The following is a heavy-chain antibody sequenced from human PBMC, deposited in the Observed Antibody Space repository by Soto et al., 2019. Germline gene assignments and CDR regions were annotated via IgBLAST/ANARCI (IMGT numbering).Heavy chain of an antibody. CDR1: GGSISSSSYY. Sequence: SETLSLTCTVSGGSISSSSYYWGWIRQPPGKGLEWIGSIYYSGSTYYNPSLKSRVTISVDTSKNQFSLKLSSVTAADTAVYYCARLGGSSSPDFDYWGQGTLVTVSS. J-gene: IGHJ4*02. CDR2: IYYSGST. D-gene: IGHD6-6*01. CDR3: ARLGGSSSPDFDY. V-gene: IGHV4-39*01.